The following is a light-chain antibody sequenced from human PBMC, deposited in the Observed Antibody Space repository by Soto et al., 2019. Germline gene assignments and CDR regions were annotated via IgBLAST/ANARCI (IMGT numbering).Light chain of an antibody. J-gene: IGKJ5*01. CDR3: QQRSVWPIT. CDR1: QSVSSY. CDR2: DAS. V-gene: IGKV3-11*01. Sequence: EIVLTHSPGTLSLSPGEIATLSCRASQSVSSYFAWYQQKPGPAPRLLIYDASSRATGIPARFSGSGTGTDFTLTISGLEPEDFAVYYCQQRSVWPITFGHGTRLEIK.